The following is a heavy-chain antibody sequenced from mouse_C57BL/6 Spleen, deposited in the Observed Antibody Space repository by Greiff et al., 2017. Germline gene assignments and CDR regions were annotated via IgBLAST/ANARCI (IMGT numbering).Heavy chain of an antibody. D-gene: IGHD2-5*01. CDR2: IHPSDSDT. CDR3: AMGDSNPAWFAY. J-gene: IGHJ3*01. Sequence: VQLQQPGAELVKPGASVKVSCKASGYTFTRYWMHWVKQRPGQGLEWIGRIHPSDSDTNSNQKFKGKATLTVDKSSSTAYMQLSSLTSEDSAVYYCAMGDSNPAWFAYWGQGTLVTVSA. CDR1: GYTFTRYW. V-gene: IGHV1-74*01.